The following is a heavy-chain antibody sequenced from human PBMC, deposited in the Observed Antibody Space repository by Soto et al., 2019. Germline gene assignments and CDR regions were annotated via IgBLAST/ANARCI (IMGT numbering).Heavy chain of an antibody. CDR3: ARGEYYYYYMDV. CDR2: ISYSGST. V-gene: IGHV4-59*01. Sequence: PSETLSLTCTVSGGSISTYYWSWIRQPPGKGLEWIGYISYSGSTNYNPSLKSRVTISIDTSKNQFSLELSSVTAADTAVYFCARGEYYYYYMDVWGKGTTVTVSS. J-gene: IGHJ6*03. CDR1: GGSISTYY.